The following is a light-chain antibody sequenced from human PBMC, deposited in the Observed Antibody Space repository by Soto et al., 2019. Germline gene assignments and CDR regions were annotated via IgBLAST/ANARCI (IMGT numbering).Light chain of an antibody. Sequence: EIVMTQTPAALSVSPGETTTLPCRASQSVSSNLAWYQQKPGQPPRLLIYGASTSSTGIPARFSGSGSGTEFTFTISSLQSENFAVYYCQQYNNWPPRATFGPGTKVDI. V-gene: IGKV3-15*01. CDR1: QSVSSN. CDR2: GAS. J-gene: IGKJ3*01. CDR3: QQYNNWPPRAT.